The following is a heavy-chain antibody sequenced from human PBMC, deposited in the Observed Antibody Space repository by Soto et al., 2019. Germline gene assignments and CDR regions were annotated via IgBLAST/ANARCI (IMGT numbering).Heavy chain of an antibody. D-gene: IGHD3-10*01. V-gene: IGHV1-46*01. J-gene: IGHJ4*02. CDR2: INPSGGGT. Sequence: QVHLVQSGAEVKRPGVSVKVSYKASGYTFSNYYMLWVRQVPGHGLEWMGIINPSGGGTTYAQRFRDRLTVTRDTSTSTVYVELSRLRSDDTAIYFCARAPQYGSAGYYYNFWGQGTLVTVSS. CDR1: GYTFSNYY. CDR3: ARAPQYGSAGYYYNF.